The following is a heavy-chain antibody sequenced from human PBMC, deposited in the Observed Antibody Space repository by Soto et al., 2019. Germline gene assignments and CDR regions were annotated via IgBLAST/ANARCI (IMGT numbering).Heavy chain of an antibody. D-gene: IGHD3-22*01. CDR2: INSDGSST. Sequence: PGGSLRLSCAASRFTFSSYWMHWVRQAPGKGLVWVSRINSDGSSTVYADSVKGRFTISRDNAKNTLYLQMNSLRAEDTAVYYCAKNPGYYYDSTGYHFDYWGQGTLVTVSS. J-gene: IGHJ4*02. V-gene: IGHV3-74*01. CDR3: AKNPGYYYDSTGYHFDY. CDR1: RFTFSSYW.